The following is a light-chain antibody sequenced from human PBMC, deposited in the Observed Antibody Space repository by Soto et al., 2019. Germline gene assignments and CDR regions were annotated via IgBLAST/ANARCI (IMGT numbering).Light chain of an antibody. Sequence: EVMMTQSPATLSVSPGERATLSCRARQSVSSNVAWYQQKPGQAPRLLIYGASTRVTGIPARFSGSGSGTEFTLTISSLQSDDFATYYCQQANSFPITFGQGTRLEI. CDR2: GAS. CDR3: QQANSFPIT. J-gene: IGKJ5*01. CDR1: QSVSSN. V-gene: IGKV3-15*01.